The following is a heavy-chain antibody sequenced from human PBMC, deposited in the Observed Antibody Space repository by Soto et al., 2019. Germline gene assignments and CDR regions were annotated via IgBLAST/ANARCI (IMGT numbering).Heavy chain of an antibody. D-gene: IGHD3-22*01. Sequence: SETLSLTCAVSGGSISSSNWWSWVRQPPGKGLEWIGEIYHSGSTNYNPSLKSRVTISVDKSKNQFSLKLSSVTAADTAVYYCARAQYYYDSSGYPETFEYFQHWGQGTLVTVSS. CDR2: IYHSGST. J-gene: IGHJ1*01. CDR3: ARAQYYYDSSGYPETFEYFQH. V-gene: IGHV4-4*02. CDR1: GGSISSSNW.